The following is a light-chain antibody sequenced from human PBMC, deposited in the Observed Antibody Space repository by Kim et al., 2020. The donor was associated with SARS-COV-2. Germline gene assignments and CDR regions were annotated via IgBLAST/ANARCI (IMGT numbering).Light chain of an antibody. Sequence: VALGQTARVTCGGDNIGSKNVHWYLQKTGEAPLMCIYRDELRPSGIPDRFSGSNSGNTATLTISGAQVGDEADYYCQVWDSNSVIFGGGTKLTVL. CDR2: RDE. V-gene: IGLV3-9*01. J-gene: IGLJ2*01. CDR3: QVWDSNSVI. CDR1: NIGSKN.